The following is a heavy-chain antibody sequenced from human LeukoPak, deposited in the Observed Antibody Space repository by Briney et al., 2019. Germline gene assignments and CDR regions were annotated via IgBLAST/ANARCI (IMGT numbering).Heavy chain of an antibody. D-gene: IGHD6-25*01. J-gene: IGHJ4*02. Sequence: GGSLRLSCAASGFTFDDYAMHWVRQAPGKGLEWVSGISWNSGRIGYADSVEGRFTISRDNAKNSLYLQMNSLRAEDTALYYCAKVAGEGYFDYWGQGTLVTVSS. V-gene: IGHV3-9*01. CDR2: ISWNSGRI. CDR1: GFTFDDYA. CDR3: AKVAGEGYFDY.